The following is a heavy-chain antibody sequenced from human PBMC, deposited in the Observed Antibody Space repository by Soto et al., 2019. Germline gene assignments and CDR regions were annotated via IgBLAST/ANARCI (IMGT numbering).Heavy chain of an antibody. Sequence: QVQLVQSGAEVKKPGASVKVSCKASGYTFTSYSINWVRQATGQGLEWVGWMNTNNGNTGYAQKFQGRGTMTRDTSISTAYMELSSLTFEDTAVYYCARDYGGSSGWFDPWGQGTLVTVSS. J-gene: IGHJ5*02. D-gene: IGHD4-17*01. CDR2: MNTNNGNT. V-gene: IGHV1-8*01. CDR3: ARDYGGSSGWFDP. CDR1: GYTFTSYS.